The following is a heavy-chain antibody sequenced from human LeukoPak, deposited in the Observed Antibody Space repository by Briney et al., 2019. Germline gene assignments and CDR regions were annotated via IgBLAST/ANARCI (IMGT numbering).Heavy chain of an antibody. CDR1: GFTVNSDY. J-gene: IGHJ4*02. CDR2: FYRGGIT. CDR3: ARMGLWFGELLGRRDY. Sequence: GGSLRLSCAASGFTVNSDYISWVRQAPGKGLEWVSVFYRGGITHYADSVKGRFSISRDNWKNTVDLQMNSLRAEDTAVYYCARMGLWFGELLGRRDYWGQGTLVAVSS. V-gene: IGHV3-66*01. D-gene: IGHD3-10*01.